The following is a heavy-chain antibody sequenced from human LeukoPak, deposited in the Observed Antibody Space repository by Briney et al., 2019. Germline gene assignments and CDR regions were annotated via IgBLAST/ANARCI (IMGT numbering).Heavy chain of an antibody. J-gene: IGHJ4*02. V-gene: IGHV6-1*01. Sequence: SQTLSLTCDIYGDSVSSNSAAWNWFRQSPSRGLEWLGRTYYRSKWYTEYAVSVKSRITINPDTSKNQFSLQLYSVTPEDTAVYYCARDLDGGADYWGQGNPVSVYS. D-gene: IGHD3-16*01. CDR1: GDSVSSNSAA. CDR3: ARDLDGGADY. CDR2: TYYRSKWYT.